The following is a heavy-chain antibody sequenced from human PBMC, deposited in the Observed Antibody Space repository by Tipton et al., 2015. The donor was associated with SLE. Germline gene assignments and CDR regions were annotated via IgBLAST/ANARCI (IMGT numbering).Heavy chain of an antibody. CDR1: GASFSGYY. Sequence: TLSLTCAVYGASFSGYYWNWIRQSPGKGLEWIGEINHSGSTTYNPSLQSRVTISLDTSKNQVSLKLSSVTAADTSIYYCARHRASDSSAAFDIWGQGTMVTVSS. CDR3: ARHRASDSSAAFDI. CDR2: INHSGST. J-gene: IGHJ3*02. D-gene: IGHD4-11*01. V-gene: IGHV4-34*01.